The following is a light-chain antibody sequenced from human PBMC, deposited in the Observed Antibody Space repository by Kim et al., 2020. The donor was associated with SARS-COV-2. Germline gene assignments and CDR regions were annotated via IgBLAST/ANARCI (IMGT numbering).Light chain of an antibody. CDR2: KAS. Sequence: SASVGDRVTITCRASQSISSWLAWYQQKPGKAPKLLIYKASSLESGVPSRFSGSESGTEFTLTISSLQPDDFATYYCQQYNSYAYTFGQGTKLEI. CDR3: QQYNSYAYT. CDR1: QSISSW. V-gene: IGKV1-5*03. J-gene: IGKJ2*01.